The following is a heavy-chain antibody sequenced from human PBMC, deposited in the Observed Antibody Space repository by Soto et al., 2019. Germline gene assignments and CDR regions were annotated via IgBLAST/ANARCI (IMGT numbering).Heavy chain of an antibody. D-gene: IGHD3-10*02. Sequence: ASVKVSCKASGYTLTSYYVHWVRQAPGQGLEWMGIINPSGGSTSYAQKFQGRVTMTRDTSTSTVYMELSSLRSEDTAVYYCARDPAITMYAFDIWGQGTMVTVSS. CDR3: ARDPAITMYAFDI. CDR2: INPSGGST. CDR1: GYTLTSYY. V-gene: IGHV1-46*01. J-gene: IGHJ3*02.